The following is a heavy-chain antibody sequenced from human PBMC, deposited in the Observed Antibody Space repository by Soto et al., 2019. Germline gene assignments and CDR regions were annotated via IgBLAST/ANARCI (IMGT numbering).Heavy chain of an antibody. CDR3: ARVRSITGTKSSGYYYYVMEV. J-gene: IGHJ6*02. D-gene: IGHD1-7*01. V-gene: IGHV4-59*01. CDR2: IYYSGST. Sequence: SETLSLTCTVAGGSISSYYCSWIRQPPRKGLEWIGYIYYSGSTNYNPSLKSRVTISVDTSKTQFSLNLSSVTAADTAVYYCARVRSITGTKSSGYYYYVMEVWGQGTTVTVSS. CDR1: GGSISSYY.